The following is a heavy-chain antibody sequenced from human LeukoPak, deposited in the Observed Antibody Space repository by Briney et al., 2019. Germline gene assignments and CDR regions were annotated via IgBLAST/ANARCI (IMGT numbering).Heavy chain of an antibody. V-gene: IGHV3-11*01. Sequence: PGGSLRLSCAASGFTFSDYYMIWLRQAPGKGLEWVSYISSSGSTIYDADSVKGRFTISRDNAKNSLYLQMNSLRAEDTAVYYCARFPGSHYSSPLDYWGQGTLVTVSS. CDR3: ARFPGSHYSSPLDY. D-gene: IGHD6-13*01. CDR2: ISSSGSTI. CDR1: GFTFSDYY. J-gene: IGHJ4*02.